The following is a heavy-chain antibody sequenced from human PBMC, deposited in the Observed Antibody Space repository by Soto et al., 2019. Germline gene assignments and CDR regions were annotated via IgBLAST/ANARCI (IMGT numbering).Heavy chain of an antibody. D-gene: IGHD3-3*01. Sequence: GSLRLTCAASGXIVSNYSMTWVRRAPEKGVELVSAISGGGDGTYCADAVECRFTVSRDNSKNTMYMPINSQRAEDTAVYYRAKAHEITVFGVLLSSPYDWWGQGTLGTVSS. J-gene: IGHJ4*02. V-gene: IGHV3-23*01. CDR3: AKAHEITVFGVLLSSPYDW. CDR1: GXIVSNYS. CDR2: ISGGGDGT.